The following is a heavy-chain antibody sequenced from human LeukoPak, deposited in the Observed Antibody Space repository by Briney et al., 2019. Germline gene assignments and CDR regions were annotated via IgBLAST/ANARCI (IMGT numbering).Heavy chain of an antibody. V-gene: IGHV1-46*01. CDR1: GYTFTSYY. Sequence: ASVKVSCKASGYTFTSYYMHWVRQARGQGLEWMGIINPSGGSTSYAQKFQGRVTMTRDTSTSTVYMELSSLRSEDTAVYYCRAAAGLDAFDIWGQGTMVTVYS. J-gene: IGHJ3*02. CDR2: INPSGGST. D-gene: IGHD6-13*01. CDR3: RAAAGLDAFDI.